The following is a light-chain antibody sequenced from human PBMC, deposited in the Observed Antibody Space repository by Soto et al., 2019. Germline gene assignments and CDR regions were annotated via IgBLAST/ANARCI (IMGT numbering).Light chain of an antibody. J-gene: IGLJ1*01. CDR2: DVS. V-gene: IGLV2-14*01. Sequence: LTQPASVSGSPGQSITISCTGTSSDVSGYNYVSWYQQHPGKAPKRMIYDVSNRPSGVSNRFSGYKSGNTASLTISGLQAEDEADYYCSSYTSSSTLHVFGPGTKVTVL. CDR3: SSYTSSSTLHV. CDR1: SSDVSGYNY.